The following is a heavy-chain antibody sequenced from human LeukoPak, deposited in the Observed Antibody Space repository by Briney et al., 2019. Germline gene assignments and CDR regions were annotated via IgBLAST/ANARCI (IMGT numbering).Heavy chain of an antibody. CDR2: ISWNSGSI. Sequence: HPGGSLRLSCAASGFTFDDYAMHWVRQAPGKGLEWISGISWNSGSIGYADSVKGRFTISRDNAKNSLYLQMNSLRAEDTALYYCAKTQTIRSSGFDYWGQGTLVTVSS. CDR1: GFTFDDYA. J-gene: IGHJ4*02. CDR3: AKTQTIRSSGFDY. D-gene: IGHD3-22*01. V-gene: IGHV3-9*01.